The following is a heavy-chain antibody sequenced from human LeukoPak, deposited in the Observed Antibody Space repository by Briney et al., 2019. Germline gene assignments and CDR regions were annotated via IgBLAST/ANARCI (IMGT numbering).Heavy chain of an antibody. CDR1: GASFSVYS. Sequence: PSETLSLTCAVYGASFSVYSWGWIRQPPGKGLEWIGEISHSGITNYNPSLKSRVTISVDTSKNQFSLNLSSVTAADTAVYYCARLKKRVSIFFMAPFDYWGQGTLVTVSS. J-gene: IGHJ4*02. V-gene: IGHV4-34*01. D-gene: IGHD3-3*01. CDR2: ISHSGIT. CDR3: ARLKKRVSIFFMAPFDY.